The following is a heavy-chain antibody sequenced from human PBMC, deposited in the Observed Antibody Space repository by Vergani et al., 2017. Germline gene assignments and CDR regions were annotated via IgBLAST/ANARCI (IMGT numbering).Heavy chain of an antibody. CDR2: IYYSGST. CDR3: ARVSDIVATIHAFDI. CDR1: GGSISSGGYY. D-gene: IGHD5-12*01. J-gene: IGHJ3*02. Sequence: QVQLQESGPGLVKPSQTLSLTCTVSGGSISSGGYYWSWIRQHPGKGLEWIGYIYYSGSTYYNPSLKSRVTISVDKSKNQFSLKLSSVTAADTAVYYCARVSDIVATIHAFDIWGQGTMVTVSS. V-gene: IGHV4-31*03.